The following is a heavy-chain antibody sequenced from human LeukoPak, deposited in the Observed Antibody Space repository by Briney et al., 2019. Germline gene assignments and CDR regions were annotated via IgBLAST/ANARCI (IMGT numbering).Heavy chain of an antibody. Sequence: KTSETLSLTCTVSGGSISSGDYYWSWIRQPPGKGLEWIGYIYYSGSTYYNPSLKSRVTISVDTSKNQFSLKLSSVTAADTAVYYCARVATAIPGYCSSTSCYGARYYYMDVWGKGTTVTVSS. J-gene: IGHJ6*03. CDR3: ARVATAIPGYCSSTSCYGARYYYMDV. V-gene: IGHV4-30-4*08. D-gene: IGHD2-2*01. CDR1: GGSISSGDYY. CDR2: IYYSGST.